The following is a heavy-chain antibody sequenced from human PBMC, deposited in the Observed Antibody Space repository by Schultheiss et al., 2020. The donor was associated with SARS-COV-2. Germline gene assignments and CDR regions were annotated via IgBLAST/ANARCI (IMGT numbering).Heavy chain of an antibody. D-gene: IGHD3-10*01. Sequence: GSLRLSCAVYGGSFSGYYWSWIRQPPGKGLEWIGEINHSGSTNYNPSLKSRVTISVDTSKNQFSLKLSSVTAADTAVYYCARFLGYYLFYGMDVWGQGTTVTVSS. CDR2: INHSGST. CDR1: GGSFSGYY. V-gene: IGHV4-34*01. J-gene: IGHJ6*02. CDR3: ARFLGYYLFYGMDV.